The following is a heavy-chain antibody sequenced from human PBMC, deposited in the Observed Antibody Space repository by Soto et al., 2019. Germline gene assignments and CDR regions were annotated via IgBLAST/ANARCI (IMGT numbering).Heavy chain of an antibody. D-gene: IGHD3-3*01. CDR2: ISAYNGNT. CDR3: ARPPHPLRFLEWFPTPYYYYGMDV. CDR1: GYTFTSYG. J-gene: IGHJ6*02. Sequence: GASVKGSCTVSGYTFTSYGIRWVRDAPGQGVEWVGWISAYNGNTNYAQKLQGRVTMTTDTSTSTAYMELRSLRSDDTAVYYCARPPHPLRFLEWFPTPYYYYGMDVWGQGTTVTVSS. V-gene: IGHV1-18*01.